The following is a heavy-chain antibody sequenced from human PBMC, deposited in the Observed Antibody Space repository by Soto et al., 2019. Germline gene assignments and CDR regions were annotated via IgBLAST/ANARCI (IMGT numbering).Heavy chain of an antibody. V-gene: IGHV3-30*18. CDR3: AKGTLAMDYYYGMDV. CDR1: GFTFSSYG. Sequence: GGSLRLSCAASGFTFSSYGMHWVRQAPGKGLEWVAVISYDGSNKYYADSAKGRFTISRDNSKNTLYLQMNRLRAEDTAVYYCAKGTLAMDYYYGMDVWGQGTTVTVSS. J-gene: IGHJ6*02. CDR2: ISYDGSNK. D-gene: IGHD5-18*01.